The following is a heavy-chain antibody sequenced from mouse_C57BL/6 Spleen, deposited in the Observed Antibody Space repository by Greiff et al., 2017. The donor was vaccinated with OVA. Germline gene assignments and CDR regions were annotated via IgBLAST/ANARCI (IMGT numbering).Heavy chain of an antibody. D-gene: IGHD2-4*01. Sequence: EVMLVESGPGMVKPSQSLSLTCTVTGYSITSGYDWHWIRHFPGNKLEWMGYISYSGSTNYNPSLKSRISITHDTSKNHFFLKLNSVTTEDTATYYCARGDDYEFAYWGQGTLVTVSA. CDR3: ARGDDYEFAY. CDR1: GYSITSGYD. CDR2: ISYSGST. V-gene: IGHV3-1*01. J-gene: IGHJ3*01.